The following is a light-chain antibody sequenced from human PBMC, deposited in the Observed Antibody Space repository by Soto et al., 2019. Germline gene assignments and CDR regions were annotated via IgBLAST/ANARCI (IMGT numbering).Light chain of an antibody. CDR1: QSVSIN. J-gene: IGKJ2*01. CDR3: QQYKNWPT. CDR2: GAS. V-gene: IGKV3-15*01. Sequence: EILMRQSPATLSVSTGERATLSCRASQSVSINLAWYQQKPGQPPRLLIYGASTRATDVPARFSGSGSGTEFTLTISSLQSEDFAVYYCQQYKNWPTFGQGTKLEIK.